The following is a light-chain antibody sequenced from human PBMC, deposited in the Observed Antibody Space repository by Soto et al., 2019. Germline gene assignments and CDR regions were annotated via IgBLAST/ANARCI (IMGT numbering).Light chain of an antibody. CDR3: QQYGRSPGLLT. V-gene: IGKV3-20*01. CDR1: PSVTSTY. Sequence: EIVLTQSPGTLSLSPGERVTLSCRASPSVTSTYLAWYQQKPGQAPRLLIYDASTRATGIPDRFSGSGSGTDFTLTISRLEPEDFAVYYCQQYGRSPGLLTFGPGTKVYIK. J-gene: IGKJ3*01. CDR2: DAS.